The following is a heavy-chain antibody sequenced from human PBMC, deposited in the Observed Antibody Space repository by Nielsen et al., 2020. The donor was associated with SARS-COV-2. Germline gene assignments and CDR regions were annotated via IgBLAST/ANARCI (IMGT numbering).Heavy chain of an antibody. CDR1: GGSFSGYY. V-gene: IGHV4-34*01. J-gene: IGHJ6*03. Sequence: GSLRLSCAVYGGSFSGYYWSWIRQPPGKGLEWIGEINHSGSTNYNPSLKSRVTTSVDTSKNQFSLKLSSVTAAATAAYYCARDGKYDFWSGSRNYYYYMDVWGKGTTVTVSS. CDR3: ARDGKYDFWSGSRNYYYYMDV. CDR2: INHSGST. D-gene: IGHD3-3*01.